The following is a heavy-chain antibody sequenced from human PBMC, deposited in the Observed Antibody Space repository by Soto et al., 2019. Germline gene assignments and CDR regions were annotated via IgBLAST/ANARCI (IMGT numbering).Heavy chain of an antibody. CDR2: IYYSGST. V-gene: IGHV4-61*01. J-gene: IGHJ5*02. Sequence: SETLSLTCTVSGGSVSSGSYYWSWIRQPPGKGLEWIGYIYYSGSTNYNPSLKSRVTISVDTSKNQFSLKLSSVTAADTAVYYCARDSWGIATSHLWFDPWGQGTLVTVSS. CDR3: ARDSWGIATSHLWFDP. CDR1: GGSVSSGSYY. D-gene: IGHD1-26*01.